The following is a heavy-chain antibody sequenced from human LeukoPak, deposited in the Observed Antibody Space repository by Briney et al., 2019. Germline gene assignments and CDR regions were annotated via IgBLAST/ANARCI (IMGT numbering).Heavy chain of an antibody. CDR2: IWYDGSNK. J-gene: IGHJ4*02. CDR1: GFTFSSYG. Sequence: GGSLRLSCAASGFTFSSYGMHWVRQAPGKELEWVAVIWYDGSNKYYADSVKGRFTISRDNSKNTLYLQMNSLRAEDTAVYYCARGYVDTAMVFLDYWGQGTLVTVSS. D-gene: IGHD5-18*01. V-gene: IGHV3-33*08. CDR3: ARGYVDTAMVFLDY.